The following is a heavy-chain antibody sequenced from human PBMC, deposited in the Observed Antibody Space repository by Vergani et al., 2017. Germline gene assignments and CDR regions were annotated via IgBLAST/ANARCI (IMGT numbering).Heavy chain of an antibody. J-gene: IGHJ6*03. V-gene: IGHV3-30*18. CDR1: GFTFSSYG. D-gene: IGHD5-12*01. Sequence: QVQLVESGGGVVQPGRSLRLSCAASGFTFSSYGMHWVRQAPGKGLEWVAVISYDGSNKYYADSVKGRFTISRDTSKNTLYLQMNSLRAEDTAVYYCAKDQDGIVATIYYDYMDVWGKGP. CDR3: AKDQDGIVATIYYDYMDV. CDR2: ISYDGSNK.